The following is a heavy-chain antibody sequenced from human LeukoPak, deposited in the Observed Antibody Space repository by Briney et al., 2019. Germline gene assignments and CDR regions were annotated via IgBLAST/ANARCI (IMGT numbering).Heavy chain of an antibody. CDR1: GYTFTGYY. CDR2: INPNSGGT. Sequence: GASVKVSCKASGYTFTGYYMHWVRQAPGQGLEWMGRINPNSGGTNYAQKFQGRVTMTRDTSISTAYMELSRLRSEDTAVYYCARGCGLCGGNFGYWGQGTLVTVSS. D-gene: IGHD3/OR15-3a*01. V-gene: IGHV1-2*06. CDR3: ARGCGLCGGNFGY. J-gene: IGHJ4*02.